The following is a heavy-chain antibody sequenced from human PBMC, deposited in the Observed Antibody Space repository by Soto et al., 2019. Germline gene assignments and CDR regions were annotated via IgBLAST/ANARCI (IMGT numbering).Heavy chain of an antibody. CDR2: ISYDGNNK. D-gene: IGHD3-3*01. V-gene: IGHV3-30*01. CDR1: GFTFSDYA. J-gene: IGHJ4*02. CDR3: AREARFWTGSLDY. Sequence: GGSLRLSGAASGFTFSDYAMHWVRQAPGKGLEWVTVISYDGNNKHYADSVKGRFTIFRDNSKNTLFLQMNSLRDEDTAVYYCAREARFWTGSLDYWGQGTLVTVSS.